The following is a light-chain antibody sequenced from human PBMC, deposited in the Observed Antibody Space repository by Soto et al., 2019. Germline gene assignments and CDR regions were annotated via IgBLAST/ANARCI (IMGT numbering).Light chain of an antibody. CDR2: GAS. J-gene: IGKJ1*01. V-gene: IGKV3-20*01. CDR3: QQYGPSRT. CDR1: QSISSTY. Sequence: EIVLTQSPGTLSLSPGERATLSCRASQSISSTYLAWYQHKPGQAPRLLIYGASSRATGIPDRFSGSGSRTDFTLTISRLEPEDFAVYYCQQYGPSRTLGKGNKVEIK.